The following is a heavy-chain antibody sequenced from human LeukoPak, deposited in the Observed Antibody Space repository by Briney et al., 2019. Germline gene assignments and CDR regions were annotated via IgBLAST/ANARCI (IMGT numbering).Heavy chain of an antibody. V-gene: IGHV3-13*01. D-gene: IGHD1-26*01. CDR3: ARDSSGVGATSWSAFDI. J-gene: IGHJ3*02. CDR1: GFTFSSYD. Sequence: PGRSLRLSCAASGFTFSSYDMHWVRQATGKGLEWVSAIGTAGDTYYPGSVKGRFTISRENAKNSLYLQMNSLRAGDTAVYYCARDSSGVGATSWSAFDIWGQGTMVTVSS. CDR2: IGTAGDT.